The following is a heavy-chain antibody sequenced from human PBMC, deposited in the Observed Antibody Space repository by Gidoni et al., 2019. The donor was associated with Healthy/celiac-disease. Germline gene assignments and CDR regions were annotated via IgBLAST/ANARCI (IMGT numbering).Heavy chain of an antibody. Sequence: EVQLVESGGGLVQPGGSLRLSCAASGFTFSSYEMNWVRQAPGKGLEWFSYISSSGSTIFYANSVKTRFTISRDNAMNSLYLHMMGLGAEDTAVYYCAGGPSYGNGGYFDYWGQGTLVTVSS. CDR1: GFTFSSYE. V-gene: IGHV3-48*03. CDR3: AGGPSYGNGGYFDY. CDR2: ISSSGSTI. J-gene: IGHJ4*02. D-gene: IGHD5-18*01.